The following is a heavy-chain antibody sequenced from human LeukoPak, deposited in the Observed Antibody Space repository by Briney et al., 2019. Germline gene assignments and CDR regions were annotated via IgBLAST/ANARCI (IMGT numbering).Heavy chain of an antibody. CDR1: GGSISSHY. V-gene: IGHV4-59*11. CDR2: IYYTGNT. J-gene: IGHJ4*02. CDR3: ARSYNSGSYYPFYFDF. Sequence: PSETLFLTCTVSGGSISSHYWSWIRQPPGKGLEWIGHIYYTGNTTYGPSLMSRVTISVDTSKNYFSLKLNSVTAADTAVYYCARSYNSGSYYPFYFDFWGQGALVTVSS. D-gene: IGHD3-10*01.